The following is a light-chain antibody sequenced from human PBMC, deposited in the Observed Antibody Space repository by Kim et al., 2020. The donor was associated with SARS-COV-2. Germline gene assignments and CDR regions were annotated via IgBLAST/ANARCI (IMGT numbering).Light chain of an antibody. Sequence: QRVTISCSGSSSNIGSNTVTWYQQLPGTAPKLLIYSNNQRPSGVPDRFSGSKSGTSASLAISGLQSEDEADYYCAAWDDSLNGLWVFGGGTQLTVL. V-gene: IGLV1-44*01. CDR2: SNN. CDR3: AAWDDSLNGLWV. J-gene: IGLJ3*02. CDR1: SSNIGSNT.